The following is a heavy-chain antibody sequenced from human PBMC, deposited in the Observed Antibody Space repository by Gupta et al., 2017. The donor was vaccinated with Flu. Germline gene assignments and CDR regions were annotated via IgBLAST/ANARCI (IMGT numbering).Heavy chain of an antibody. Sequence: EVQLVESGGGLVKPGGSLRLSCAASGFTFRTYTMNWVRQAPGKGLKWVSFISSSSSYIYYADSVKGRFTVSRDNAKNSLYLQMDSLRAEDTAVYHCARSFAYDRSAYYDYWGQGTLVTVSS. J-gene: IGHJ4*02. V-gene: IGHV3-21*01. D-gene: IGHD3-22*01. CDR3: ARSFAYDRSAYYDY. CDR1: GFTFRTYT. CDR2: ISSSSSYI.